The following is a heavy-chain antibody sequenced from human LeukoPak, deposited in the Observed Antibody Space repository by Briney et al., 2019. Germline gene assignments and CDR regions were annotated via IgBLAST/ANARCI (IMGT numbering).Heavy chain of an antibody. CDR3: AREYSGYDPFFDY. D-gene: IGHD5-12*01. V-gene: IGHV1-69*13. CDR2: IIPIFGTA. Sequence: SVKVSCKASGGTFSSYAISWVRQAPGQGLEWMGGIIPIFGTANYAQKFQGRVTITADESTSTAYMELGSLRSEDTAVYYCAREYSGYDPFFDYWGQGTLVTVSS. J-gene: IGHJ4*02. CDR1: GGTFSSYA.